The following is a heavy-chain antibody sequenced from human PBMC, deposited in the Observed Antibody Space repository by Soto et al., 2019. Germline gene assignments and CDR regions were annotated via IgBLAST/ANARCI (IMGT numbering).Heavy chain of an antibody. D-gene: IGHD2-15*01. CDR3: ARYCSGGSCYEGRSSLFDY. J-gene: IGHJ4*02. CDR2: IYYSGST. Sequence: QVQLQESGPGLVKPSQTLSLTCTVSGGSISSGDYYWSWIRQPPGKGLEWIGYIYYSGSTYYNPSLKSRFTISVDTSTTQFSLKLSSVTAADTAVYYCARYCSGGSCYEGRSSLFDYWGQGTLVTVSS. V-gene: IGHV4-30-4*01. CDR1: GGSISSGDYY.